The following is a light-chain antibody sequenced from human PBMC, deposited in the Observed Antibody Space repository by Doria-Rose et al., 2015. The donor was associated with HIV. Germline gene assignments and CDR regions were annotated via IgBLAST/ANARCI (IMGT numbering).Light chain of an antibody. Sequence: DFVMTQSPDSLPMSLGERATINCNSSRSVFDRSNNKNSLAWYQHKPGQPPKLLIYWASSRQSEVPDRFSGSGSGTDFTLTISSLQAEDVATYYCQQYYKTPYTFGQGTKLEIK. CDR2: WAS. V-gene: IGKV4-1*01. CDR3: QQYYKTPYT. CDR1: RSVFDRSNNKNS. J-gene: IGKJ2*01.